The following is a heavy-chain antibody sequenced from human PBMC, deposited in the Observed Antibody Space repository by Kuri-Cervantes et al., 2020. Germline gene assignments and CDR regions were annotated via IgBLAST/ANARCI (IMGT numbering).Heavy chain of an antibody. CDR3: AKDVLYYGSGSYYPDY. CDR2: ISWDGSGT. Sequence: GESLKISCAASGFTFEHFPMYWVRQSPTKGLEWVSVISWDGSGTDYADSVKGRFTVSRDNSKNTLYLQMNSLRAEDTAVYYCAKDVLYYGSGSYYPDYWGQGTLVTVSS. V-gene: IGHV3-23*03. J-gene: IGHJ4*02. CDR1: GFTFEHFP. D-gene: IGHD3-10*01.